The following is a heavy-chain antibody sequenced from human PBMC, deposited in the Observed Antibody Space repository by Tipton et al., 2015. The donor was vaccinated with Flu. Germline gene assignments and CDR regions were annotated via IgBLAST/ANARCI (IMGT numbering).Heavy chain of an antibody. V-gene: IGHV1-69*06. CDR3: ARSVDGVYGSGYDH. CDR2: IIPIFDTA. D-gene: IGHD6-19*01. Sequence: QLVQSGAEAKKPGSSVKVSCKASGGTFNNYAISWVRQAPGQGLEWMGGIIPIFDTANHAQKFQGRVTITADKFTSTSYMEMSSLISEDTAVYFCARSVDGVYGSGYDHWGQGTLVTVSS. J-gene: IGHJ4*02. CDR1: GGTFNNYA.